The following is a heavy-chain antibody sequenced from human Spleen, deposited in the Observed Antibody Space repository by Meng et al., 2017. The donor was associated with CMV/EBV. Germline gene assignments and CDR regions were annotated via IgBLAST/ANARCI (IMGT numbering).Heavy chain of an antibody. CDR2: INPYSGGT. D-gene: IGHD2-15*01. J-gene: IGHJ4*02. Sequence: ASVKVSCKASGYTFTDYYMHWVRQAPGQGLEWMGWINPYSGGTNYAQKFQGRVTMTRDTSISTAYMELSRLRSDDTAMYYCARKYCSGGNCYPLGYWGQGTLVTVSS. CDR1: GYTFTDYY. V-gene: IGHV1-2*02. CDR3: ARKYCSGGNCYPLGY.